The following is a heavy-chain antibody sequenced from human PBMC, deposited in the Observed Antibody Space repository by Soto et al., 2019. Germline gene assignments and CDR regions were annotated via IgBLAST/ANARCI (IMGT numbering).Heavy chain of an antibody. CDR1: GLTFSNYA. CDR2: ISGSGAYS. Sequence: EVQLLESGGDWVQPGGSLRLSCAASGLTFSNYAMSWVRQAPGKGLEWVSGISGSGAYSYYVDSVKGRFTLSRDNSKNTGDLEMNSLRAEGTAVYHCATRGCGLGKDYFAYWGPGTLVTVTS. J-gene: IGHJ4*02. V-gene: IGHV3-23*01. CDR3: ATRGCGLGKDYFAY. D-gene: IGHD1-26*01.